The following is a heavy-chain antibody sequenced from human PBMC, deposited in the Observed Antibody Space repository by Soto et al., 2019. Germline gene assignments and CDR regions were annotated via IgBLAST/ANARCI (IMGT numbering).Heavy chain of an antibody. J-gene: IGHJ4*02. V-gene: IGHV1-46*03. Sequence: QVRLVQSGAEVKKPGASVKVSCKASGYTFTSYYMHWVRQPPGQGLEWMGIINPSGGSTSYGQQFQGRATMTRDMSTRTVYMELSSLRSEDTAVYYCARILTDSSGWKGFCFDYWGQGTLVTVSS. CDR2: INPSGGST. CDR1: GYTFTSYY. CDR3: ARILTDSSGWKGFCFDY. D-gene: IGHD6-19*01.